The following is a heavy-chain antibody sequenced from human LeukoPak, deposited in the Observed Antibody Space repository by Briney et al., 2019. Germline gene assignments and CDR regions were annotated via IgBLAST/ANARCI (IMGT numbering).Heavy chain of an antibody. CDR2: ISSSSSYI. J-gene: IGHJ4*02. V-gene: IGHV3-21*01. Sequence: GGSLRLSCAASGFTFSSYSMNWVRQAPGKGLEWVSSISSSSSYIYYADSVKGRFTISRDNAKNSLYQQMNSLRAEDTAVYYCARGPPTFGWFGELLDYWGQGTLVTVSS. D-gene: IGHD3-10*01. CDR1: GFTFSSYS. CDR3: ARGPPTFGWFGELLDY.